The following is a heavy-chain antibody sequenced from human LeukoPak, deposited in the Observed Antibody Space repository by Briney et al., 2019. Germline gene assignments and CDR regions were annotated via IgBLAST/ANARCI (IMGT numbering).Heavy chain of an antibody. Sequence: SETLSLTCAVSGGSISSGGYSWSWIRQPPGKGLEWIGYIYHSGSTYYNPSLKSRVTISVDRSKNQFSLKLSSVTAADTAVYYCARGQNNYYDSSGYQYFDYWGQGTLVTVSS. D-gene: IGHD3-22*01. CDR1: GGSISSGGYS. CDR2: IYHSGST. CDR3: ARGQNNYYDSSGYQYFDY. V-gene: IGHV4-30-2*01. J-gene: IGHJ4*02.